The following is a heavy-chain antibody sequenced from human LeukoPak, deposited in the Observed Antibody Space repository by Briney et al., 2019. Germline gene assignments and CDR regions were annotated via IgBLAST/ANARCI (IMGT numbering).Heavy chain of an antibody. CDR3: AKDRGSSDYGISVRGRNCFDP. CDR1: GFTFSSYA. CDR2: ISALGGSI. V-gene: IGHV3-23*01. J-gene: IGHJ5*02. Sequence: GGSLRLSCAASGFTFSSYAMSWVRQAPGKGLEWVSGISALGGSIYYADSVKGRFTISRDSSKSKLYVQMNSLRAEDTAVYYCAKDRGSSDYGISVRGRNCFDPWGQGTLVTVSS. D-gene: IGHD5-12*01.